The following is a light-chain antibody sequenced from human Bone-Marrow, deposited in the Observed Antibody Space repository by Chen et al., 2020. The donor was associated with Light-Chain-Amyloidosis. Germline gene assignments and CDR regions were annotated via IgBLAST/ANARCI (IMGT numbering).Light chain of an antibody. J-gene: IGLJ2*01. CDR3: CSFAGGVVP. CDR1: GNDVGIYKL. CDR2: EAT. Sequence: QSALSQPASVSGSPGQSITIPCTGAGNDVGIYKLVSWYQHHPGKAPKLIIYEATARPSGVSTRFSGSQSGNTASLTISGLQAEDEADYYCCSFAGGVVPFGGGTKVTVL. V-gene: IGLV2-23*01.